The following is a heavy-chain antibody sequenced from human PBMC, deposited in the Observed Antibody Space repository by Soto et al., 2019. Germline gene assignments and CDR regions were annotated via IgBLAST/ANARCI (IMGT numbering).Heavy chain of an antibody. CDR3: ARDYGDYTYLHY. CDR2: FDPSGGST. D-gene: IGHD4-17*01. Sequence: ASVKVSCKASGYTFTNYYIHWVRQAPGQGLEWMGIFDPSGGSTTYAQKFQGRVTMTRDTSTSAVYMELSSLRSEDTAVYYCARDYGDYTYLHYWGPGTLVTVSS. CDR1: GYTFTNYY. J-gene: IGHJ1*01. V-gene: IGHV1-46*03.